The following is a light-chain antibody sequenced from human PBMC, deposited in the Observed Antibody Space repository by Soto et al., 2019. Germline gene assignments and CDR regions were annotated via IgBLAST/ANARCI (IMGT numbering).Light chain of an antibody. Sequence: DIVLTQSPDSLAVSLGERATINCKSSQSVLYSSNNKNYLAWYQQKPGQPPKLLIYWASTRESGVPDRFSGSGSGTDFTLTISSLQAEDVAVYHCQQYYDTPLTFGGGTKVEIK. CDR2: WAS. CDR3: QQYYDTPLT. V-gene: IGKV4-1*01. CDR1: QSVLYSSNNKNY. J-gene: IGKJ4*01.